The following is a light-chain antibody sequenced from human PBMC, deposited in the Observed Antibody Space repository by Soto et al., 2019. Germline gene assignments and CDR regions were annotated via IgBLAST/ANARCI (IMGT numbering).Light chain of an antibody. J-gene: IGKJ4*01. CDR1: XXXXFXXGXXX. CDR2: EVS. V-gene: IGKV2-30*01. Sequence: EVXLXQSPLFXXXXXXQPASVXXXSSXXXXFXXGXXXLTWFHQRPGQPPRRLIYEVSGRDSGVPDRFSGSGSDTDFTLSISRVEPEDVGLFYCMQGTHWPLTFGGGTRVEIK. CDR3: MQGTHWPLT.